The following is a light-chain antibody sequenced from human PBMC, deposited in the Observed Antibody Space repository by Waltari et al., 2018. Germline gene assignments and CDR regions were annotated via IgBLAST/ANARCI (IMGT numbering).Light chain of an antibody. J-gene: IGKJ1*01. CDR3: LQHNSYPPT. Sequence: SPSPLSASEGQNVTSTCRASQGISSYLNWFQQKPGKAPKLLMYAESSLESGVPSRFSGSGYGTEFTLTISSLQPEDFAAYYCLQHNSYPPTFGQGTKVEIK. CDR2: AES. CDR1: QGISSY. V-gene: IGKV1-17*01.